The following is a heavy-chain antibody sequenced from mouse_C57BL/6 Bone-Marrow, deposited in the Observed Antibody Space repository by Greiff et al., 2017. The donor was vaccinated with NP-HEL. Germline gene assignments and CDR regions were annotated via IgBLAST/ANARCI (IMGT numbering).Heavy chain of an antibody. D-gene: IGHD1-1*01. CDR1: GYTFTDYE. Sequence: VQLQQSGAELVRPGASVTLSCKASGYTFTDYEMHWVKQTPVHGLEWIGAIDPETGGTAYNQKFKGKAILTADKSSSTAYMELRSLTSEDSAVYYCTRGTTVVAGGFDYWGQGTTLTVSS. CDR3: TRGTTVVAGGFDY. V-gene: IGHV1-15*01. CDR2: IDPETGGT. J-gene: IGHJ2*01.